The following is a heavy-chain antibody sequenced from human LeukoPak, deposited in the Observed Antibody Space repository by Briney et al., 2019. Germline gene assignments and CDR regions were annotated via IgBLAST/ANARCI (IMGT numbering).Heavy chain of an antibody. CDR2: MDPNSGNT. CDR1: GYTFTSYD. Sequence: ASVKVSCKASGYTFTSYDINWVRQATGQGLEWMGWMDPNSGNTGYAQKFQGRVTMTRNTSISTAYMELSSLRSEDTAVYYCARVLYFDWLFPLDDAWGQGTMVTVSS. V-gene: IGHV1-8*01. D-gene: IGHD3-9*01. J-gene: IGHJ3*01. CDR3: ARVLYFDWLFPLDDA.